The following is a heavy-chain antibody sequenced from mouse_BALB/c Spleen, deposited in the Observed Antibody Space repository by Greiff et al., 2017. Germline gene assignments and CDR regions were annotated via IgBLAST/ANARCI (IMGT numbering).Heavy chain of an antibody. D-gene: IGHD2-1*01. J-gene: IGHJ4*01. CDR1: GYTFTSYW. CDR2: IYPGNSDT. CDR3: TRGGNYEYYYAMDY. Sequence: VQLKESGTVLARPGASVKMSCKASGYTFTSYWMHWVKQRPGQGLEWIGAIYPGNSDTSYNQKFKGKAKLTAVTSTSTAYMELSSLTNEDSAVYYCTRGGNYEYYYAMDYWGQGTSVTVSS. V-gene: IGHV1-5*01.